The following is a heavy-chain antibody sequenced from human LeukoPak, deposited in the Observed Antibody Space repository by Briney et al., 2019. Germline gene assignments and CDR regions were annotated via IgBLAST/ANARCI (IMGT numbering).Heavy chain of an antibody. CDR3: ARDGEGSQTPLFDP. V-gene: IGHV3-23*01. Sequence: GGALRLSCAASGFTSNTDGFNTYGMSWLRQAPGKGLEWISIISGTGISTYYADSVKGRFPIYRDHSKNTLYLQMNSLRAEDTAVYYCARDGEGSQTPLFDPWGQGPVVTVFS. CDR2: ISGTGIST. J-gene: IGHJ5*02. D-gene: IGHD3-10*01. CDR1: GFTSNTDGFNTYG.